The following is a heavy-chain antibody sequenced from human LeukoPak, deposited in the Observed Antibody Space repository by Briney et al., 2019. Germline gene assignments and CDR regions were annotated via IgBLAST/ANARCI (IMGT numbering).Heavy chain of an antibody. CDR1: GFTFSSYA. J-gene: IGHJ4*02. V-gene: IGHV3-23*01. CDR2: ISGSGDST. D-gene: IGHD3-10*01. Sequence: PGGSLRLSCAASGFTFSSYAVSWVRQAPGKGLEWVSGISGSGDSTYYADSAKGRFTISRDNSKNTLYLQLNSLRVEDTAVYYCMKDPRGPDHWGQGTLVTVSS. CDR3: MKDPRGPDH.